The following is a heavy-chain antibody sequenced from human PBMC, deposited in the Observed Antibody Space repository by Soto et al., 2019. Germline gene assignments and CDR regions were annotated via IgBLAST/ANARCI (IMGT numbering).Heavy chain of an antibody. V-gene: IGHV1-18*01. CDR2: ISGYNGDT. J-gene: IGHJ6*02. CDR1: GYTFTRYG. D-gene: IGHD2-8*01. Sequence: QGHLVQSGAEVKKPGTSVKVSCKASGYTFTRYGISWVRQAPGQGLEWRGWISGYNGDTNYAQNLQGRVTMNIDTSTSTAYMELRSLTSDDTAVYYCAKNGQPPYYYYGLDVWGQGTTVTVSS. CDR3: AKNGQPPYYYYGLDV.